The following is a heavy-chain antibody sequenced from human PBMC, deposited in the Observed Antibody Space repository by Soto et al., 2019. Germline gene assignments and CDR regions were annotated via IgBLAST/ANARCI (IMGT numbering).Heavy chain of an antibody. J-gene: IGHJ4*02. Sequence: PSETLSLTCAVYGGSFSGYSWNWIRQPPGKGLEWIGEINHSGSTNYNPSLKSRVTISLDTSMNQFSLRLTSLTAADTAVYFCARAPQIVAMGRPFDYWGQGILVTVSS. V-gene: IGHV4-34*01. CDR2: INHSGST. CDR1: GGSFSGYS. CDR3: ARAPQIVAMGRPFDY. D-gene: IGHD5-12*01.